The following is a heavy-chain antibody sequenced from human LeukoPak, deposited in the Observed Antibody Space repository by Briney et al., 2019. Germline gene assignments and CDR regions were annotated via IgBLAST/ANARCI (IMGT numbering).Heavy chain of an antibody. CDR1: GFTFSSFK. J-gene: IGHJ3*02. CDR2: ISRSGSTI. Sequence: GGSLRLSCAASGFTFSSFKMNWVRQAPGKGLKWVSYISRSGSTIYYADSVKGRFPISRDNAKNSLYLQMNSLRVEDTAVYYCARGRPGAFDIWGQGTMVTVSS. V-gene: IGHV3-48*03. CDR3: ARGRPGAFDI.